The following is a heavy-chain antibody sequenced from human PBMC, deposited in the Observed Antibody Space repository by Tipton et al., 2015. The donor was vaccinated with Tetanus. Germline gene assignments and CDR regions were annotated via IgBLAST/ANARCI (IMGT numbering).Heavy chain of an antibody. CDR2: IYQNGDA. Sequence: LSLTCTVSGGSISSYYWTWIRQPPGKGLEWIAYIYQNGDANYNPSLQSRVTISVDTSKNQFSLQLAFVTAADTAIYYCARERIEAFYYHGLDVWGPGTTVTVSS. CDR1: GGSISSYY. D-gene: IGHD2-21*01. V-gene: IGHV4-59*01. J-gene: IGHJ6*02. CDR3: ARERIEAFYYHGLDV.